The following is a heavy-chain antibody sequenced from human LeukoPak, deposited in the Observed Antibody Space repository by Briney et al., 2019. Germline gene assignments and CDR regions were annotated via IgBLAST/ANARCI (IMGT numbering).Heavy chain of an antibody. V-gene: IGHV3-53*01. Sequence: GVSLRLSCAASGFTFSSYSMNWVRQAPGKGLEWVSTIYSDGRTYYADSVKGRFTISRDNSKNTLYLQVNSLRAEDTAVYYCARGYYDSSGYNTFDYWGQGTLVTVSS. CDR1: GFTFSSYS. D-gene: IGHD3-22*01. J-gene: IGHJ4*02. CDR2: IYSDGRT. CDR3: ARGYYDSSGYNTFDY.